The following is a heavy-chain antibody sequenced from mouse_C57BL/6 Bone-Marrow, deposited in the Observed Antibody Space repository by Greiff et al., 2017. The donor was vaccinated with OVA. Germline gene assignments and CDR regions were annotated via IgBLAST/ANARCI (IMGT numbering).Heavy chain of an antibody. CDR2: IDPETGGT. Sequence: QVHVKQSGAELVRPGASVTLSCKASGYTFTDYEMHWVKQTPVHGLEWIGAIDPETGGTAYNQKFKGKAILTADKSSSTAYMELRSLTSEDSAVYYCTRNYGRWDYWGQGTTLTVSS. CDR3: TRNYGRWDY. D-gene: IGHD1-1*01. J-gene: IGHJ2*01. CDR1: GYTFTDYE. V-gene: IGHV1-15*01.